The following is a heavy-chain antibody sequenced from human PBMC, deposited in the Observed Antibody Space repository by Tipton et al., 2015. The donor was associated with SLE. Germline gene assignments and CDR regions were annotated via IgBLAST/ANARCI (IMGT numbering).Heavy chain of an antibody. CDR1: GDSISSNNYF. J-gene: IGHJ6*02. Sequence: TLSLTCTVSGDSISSNNYFWGWIRQPPGKGLEWIGEINHSGSTNYNPSLKSRITISVDTSKNQFSLKLNSVTAADTAVYYCAKRNDFWSGYYGYYYGMDVWGQGTTVTVSS. D-gene: IGHD3-3*01. V-gene: IGHV4-39*07. CDR2: INHSGST. CDR3: AKRNDFWSGYYGYYYGMDV.